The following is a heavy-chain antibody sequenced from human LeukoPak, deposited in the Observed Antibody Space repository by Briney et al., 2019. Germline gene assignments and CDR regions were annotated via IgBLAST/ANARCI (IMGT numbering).Heavy chain of an antibody. CDR1: GYTFTSYD. D-gene: IGHD3-9*01. CDR2: MNPNSGHT. Sequence: ASVKVSCKASGYTFTSYDINWVRQATGQGLEWMGWMNPNSGHTGYAQKFQGRVTMTEDTSTDTAYMELSSLRSEDTAVYYCATAMRNYDILTGYILSPDYWGQGTLVTVSS. CDR3: ATAMRNYDILTGYILSPDY. J-gene: IGHJ4*02. V-gene: IGHV1-8*01.